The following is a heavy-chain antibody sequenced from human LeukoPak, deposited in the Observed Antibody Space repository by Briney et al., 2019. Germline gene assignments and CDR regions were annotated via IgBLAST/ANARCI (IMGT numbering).Heavy chain of an antibody. CDR1: GFTFSSYA. V-gene: IGHV3-23*01. CDR2: ISGSGGST. CDR3: ARGVVQGVTPFYFDY. D-gene: IGHD3-10*01. Sequence: PGGSLRLSCAASGFTFSSYAMYWVRQAQGKGLEWVSAISGSGGSTCYAGSVQGRFTLSRDNSKNTLYLQMNSLRAEETAVYYCARGVVQGVTPFYFDYWGQGTLVTVSS. J-gene: IGHJ4*02.